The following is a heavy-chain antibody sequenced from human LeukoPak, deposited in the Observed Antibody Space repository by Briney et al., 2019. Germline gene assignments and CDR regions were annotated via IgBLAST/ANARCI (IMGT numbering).Heavy chain of an antibody. V-gene: IGHV3-23*01. Sequence: GGSLRLSCAASGFTFSSYAMSWVRQAPGKGLEWVSATSGSGGSTYYADSVKGRFTISRDNSKNTLYLQMNSLRAEDTAVYYCAKAVWGWLVRPNWFDPWGQGTLVTVSS. CDR3: AKAVWGWLVRPNWFDP. CDR1: GFTFSSYA. CDR2: TSGSGGST. D-gene: IGHD6-19*01. J-gene: IGHJ5*02.